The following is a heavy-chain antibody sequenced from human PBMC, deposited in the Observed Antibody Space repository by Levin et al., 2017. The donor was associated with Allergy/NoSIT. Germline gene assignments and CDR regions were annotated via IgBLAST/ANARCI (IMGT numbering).Heavy chain of an antibody. Sequence: GESLKISCAASGFTFSGSAMHWVRQASGKGLEWVGRIRSKANSYATAYAASVKGRFTISRDDSKNTAYLQMNSLKTEDTAVYYCTRVCSGGSCYSSVDYWGQGTLVTVSS. CDR2: IRSKANSYAT. D-gene: IGHD2-15*01. J-gene: IGHJ4*02. V-gene: IGHV3-73*01. CDR1: GFTFSGSA. CDR3: TRVCSGGSCYSSVDY.